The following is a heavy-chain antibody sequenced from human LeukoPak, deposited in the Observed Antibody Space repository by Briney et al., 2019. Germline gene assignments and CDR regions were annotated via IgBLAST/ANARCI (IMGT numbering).Heavy chain of an antibody. CDR3: ARARRRRFLEWLLHYFDY. J-gene: IGHJ4*02. V-gene: IGHV3-9*01. D-gene: IGHD3-3*01. Sequence: PGGSLRLSCAASGFTLDDYAMHWVRQAPGKGLEWVSGISWNSGSIGYADSVKGRFTISRDNAKNTLYLQMNSLRAEDTAVYYCARARRRRFLEWLLHYFDYWGQGTLVTVSS. CDR1: GFTLDDYA. CDR2: ISWNSGSI.